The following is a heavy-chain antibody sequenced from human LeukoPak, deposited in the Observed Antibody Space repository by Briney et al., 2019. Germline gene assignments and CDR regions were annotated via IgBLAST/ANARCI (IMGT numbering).Heavy chain of an antibody. Sequence: PSETLSLTCAVSGGSISSSNWWTWVRQPPGKGLEWIGEVHLGGSTNYNPSLESRVTISVDKSENHISLKLTSVTAADTAVYYCAREGGPYRPLDYSGQGTLVTVSS. J-gene: IGHJ4*02. CDR3: AREGGPYRPLDY. CDR2: VHLGGST. V-gene: IGHV4-4*02. CDR1: GGSISSSNW.